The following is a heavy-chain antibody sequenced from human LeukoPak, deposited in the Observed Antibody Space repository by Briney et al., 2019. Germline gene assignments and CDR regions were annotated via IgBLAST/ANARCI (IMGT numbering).Heavy chain of an antibody. CDR2: ISSSSTI. CDR1: GFTFSSYS. D-gene: IGHD6-13*01. J-gene: IGHJ4*02. V-gene: IGHV3-48*01. CDR3: ARELAAAPAY. Sequence: GGSLRLSCAASGFTFSSYSMNWVRQAPGKGLEWVSYISSSSTIYCADSVKGRFTISRDNAKNSLYLQMNSLRAEDTAVYYCARELAAAPAYWGQGTLVTVSS.